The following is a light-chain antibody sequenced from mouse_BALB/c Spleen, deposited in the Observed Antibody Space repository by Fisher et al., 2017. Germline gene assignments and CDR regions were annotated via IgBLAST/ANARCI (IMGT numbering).Light chain of an antibody. Sequence: IVMTQSPAIMSASPGEKVTMTCSASSSISYMYWYQQKPRSSPKPWIYLTSKLASGVLARFSGSGSGTSYSLTISSMEAEDAATYYCHQYHRSPPTFGGGTKLEIK. V-gene: IGKV4-61*01. CDR2: LTS. J-gene: IGKJ2*01. CDR1: SSISY. CDR3: HQYHRSPPT.